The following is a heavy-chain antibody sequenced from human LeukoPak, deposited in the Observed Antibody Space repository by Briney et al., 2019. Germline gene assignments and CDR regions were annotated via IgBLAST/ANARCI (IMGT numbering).Heavy chain of an antibody. Sequence: PGGSLRLFCAASGFTFSSHDMHWVRQATGKGLEWVSAIGTAGDTYYPGSVKGRFTISRDNAKNSLYLQMDSLRVEDTATYYCARWRGSTSERSDYWGQGTLVTVSS. V-gene: IGHV3-13*01. CDR3: ARWRGSTSERSDY. CDR1: GFTFSSHD. D-gene: IGHD2-2*01. CDR2: IGTAGDT. J-gene: IGHJ4*02.